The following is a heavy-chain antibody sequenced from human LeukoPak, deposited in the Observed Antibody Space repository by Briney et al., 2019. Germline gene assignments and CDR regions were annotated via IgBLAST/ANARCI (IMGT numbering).Heavy chain of an antibody. CDR2: ISGSGGST. CDR1: GFTFSSYS. CDR3: AKGNSTEYGNWYFDP. V-gene: IGHV3-23*01. D-gene: IGHD2/OR15-2a*01. J-gene: IGHJ2*01. Sequence: GGSLRLSCAASGFTFSSYSMSWVRQAAGKGLEWVSGISGSGGSTFYADSVKGRFTISRDNSKNTLYLQIDSLRVEDTAVYYCAKGNSTEYGNWYFDPWGRGTLVTVSS.